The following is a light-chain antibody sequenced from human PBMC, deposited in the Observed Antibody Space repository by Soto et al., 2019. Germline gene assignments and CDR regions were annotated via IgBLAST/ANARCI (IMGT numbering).Light chain of an antibody. CDR2: NND. CDR1: NSNIGGNP. V-gene: IGLV1-44*01. Sequence: QSVLTQHPSASGPPGQTVTISCSGSNSNIGGNPVSWYQVLPGAAPKLLIYNNDQRPSGVPDRLSGSKSGTSASLAISGLQSDDEADYFCASWDDSLNGRLFGGGTKVTVL. J-gene: IGLJ3*02. CDR3: ASWDDSLNGRL.